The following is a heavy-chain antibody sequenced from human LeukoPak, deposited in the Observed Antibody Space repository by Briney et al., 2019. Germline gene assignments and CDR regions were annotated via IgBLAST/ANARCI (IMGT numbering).Heavy chain of an antibody. D-gene: IGHD5-18*01. J-gene: IGHJ4*02. CDR1: GFTFDDYA. Sequence: SLRLSCAASGFTFDDYAMHWVRQAPGKGLEWVSGISWNSVNIGYAGSVRGRFTISRDNAKNSLYLQMNSLRAEDTALYYCAKDRARYSYGLDYWGQGTLVTVSS. CDR3: AKDRARYSYGLDY. V-gene: IGHV3-9*01. CDR2: ISWNSVNI.